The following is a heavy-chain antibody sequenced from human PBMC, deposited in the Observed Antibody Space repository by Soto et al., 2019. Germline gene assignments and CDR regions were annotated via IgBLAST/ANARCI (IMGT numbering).Heavy chain of an antibody. J-gene: IGHJ5*01. Sequence: QVQLQESGPGLVKLSGTLSLTCTVSVGSIGSYYWGWIRQPPGKGLEWIGFIFYSGSTSYNPSLKSRVTISIDTSEYQFSLKLNSVTAADTAVYYCASMIGDPVLSFDSWGQGTLVAVSS. CDR2: IFYSGST. D-gene: IGHD3-10*02. CDR1: VGSIGSYY. CDR3: ASMIGDPVLSFDS. V-gene: IGHV4-59*01.